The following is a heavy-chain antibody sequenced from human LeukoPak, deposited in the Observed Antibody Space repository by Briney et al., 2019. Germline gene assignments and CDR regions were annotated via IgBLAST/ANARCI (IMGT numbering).Heavy chain of an antibody. V-gene: IGHV3-66*04. J-gene: IGHJ4*02. CDR3: ARQDGYGLYYFDY. CDR2: IYSGGST. Sequence: PGGSLRLSCAASGFTFSSYGMHWVRQAPGKGLEWVSVIYSGGSTYYADSVKGRFTISRDNSKNTLYLQMNSLRAEDTAVYYCARQDGYGLYYFDYWGQGTLVTVSS. CDR1: GFTFSSYG. D-gene: IGHD5-24*01.